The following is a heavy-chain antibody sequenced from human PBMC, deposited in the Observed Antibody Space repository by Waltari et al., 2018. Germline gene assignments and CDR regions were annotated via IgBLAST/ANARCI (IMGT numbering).Heavy chain of an antibody. CDR1: GFISSHFW. Sequence: EVQLVESGGGLVQPGGPLRLHCAASGFISSHFWMGWVRQAPGRGLEWVADISHIGSVKYYVESVKGRFTISRDNAENTLYLQMNSLRAEDTAVYYCAKDLGIGGGTTEFDHWGQGTLVTVSS. D-gene: IGHD1-1*01. V-gene: IGHV3-7*01. J-gene: IGHJ4*02. CDR2: ISHIGSVK. CDR3: AKDLGIGGGTTEFDH.